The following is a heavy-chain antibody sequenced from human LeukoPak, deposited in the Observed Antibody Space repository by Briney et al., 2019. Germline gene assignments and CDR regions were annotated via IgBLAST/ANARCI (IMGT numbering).Heavy chain of an antibody. J-gene: IGHJ4*02. Sequence: ASVKVSCKASGYTFTGYYMHWVRQAPGQGLEWMGWINPNSGGTNYAQKFQGRVTMTRDTSISTAYMELSRLRSDDTAVHYCARDGSSSWYGYFDYWGQGTLVTVSS. V-gene: IGHV1-2*02. CDR2: INPNSGGT. CDR1: GYTFTGYY. D-gene: IGHD6-13*01. CDR3: ARDGSSSWYGYFDY.